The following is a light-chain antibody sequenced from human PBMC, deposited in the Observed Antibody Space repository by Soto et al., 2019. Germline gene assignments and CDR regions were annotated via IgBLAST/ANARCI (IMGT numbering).Light chain of an antibody. CDR3: QQRLTIPDT. CDR1: QTISTH. CDR2: AAS. Sequence: DIQMTQSPSSLSASVRDRVTITCRASQTISTHLNWYQQKPGKAPKLLMYAASTLQSGVPSRFSGSGSGTDFTLTINSLQPEDFATYYGQQRLTIPDTFGQGTKLEIK. J-gene: IGKJ2*01. V-gene: IGKV1-39*01.